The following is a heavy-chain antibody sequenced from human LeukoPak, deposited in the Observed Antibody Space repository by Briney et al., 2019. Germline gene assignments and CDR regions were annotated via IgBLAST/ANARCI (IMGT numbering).Heavy chain of an antibody. J-gene: IGHJ1*01. V-gene: IGHV3-9*01. CDR1: GFTFDDYA. D-gene: IGHD6-13*01. CDR3: AKAPPQAGPSLGYYQH. CDR2: ISWNSGSI. Sequence: GRSLRLSCAASGFTFDDYAMHWVRQAPGNGLEWVSGISWNSGSIGYADSVKGRFTISRDNAKNSLYLQMNSLRAEDTALYYCAKAPPQAGPSLGYYQHWGQGTLVTVSS.